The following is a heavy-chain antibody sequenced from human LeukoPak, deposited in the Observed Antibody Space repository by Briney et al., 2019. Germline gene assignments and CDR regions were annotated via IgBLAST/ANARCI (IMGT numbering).Heavy chain of an antibody. CDR2: IYYSGST. CDR1: GGSVSSYY. J-gene: IGHJ5*02. Sequence: PSETLSLTRTVSGGSVSSYYWSWIRQPPGKGLEWIGYIYYSGSTNYNPSLKSRVTISVDTSKNQFSLKLSSVTAADTAVYYCARDLRGSGSYYTHNWFDPWGQGTLVTVSS. CDR3: ARDLRGSGSYYTHNWFDP. D-gene: IGHD3-10*01. V-gene: IGHV4-59*02.